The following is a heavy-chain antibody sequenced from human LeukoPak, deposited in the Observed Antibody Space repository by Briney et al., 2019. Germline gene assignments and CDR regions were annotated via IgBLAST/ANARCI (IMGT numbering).Heavy chain of an antibody. CDR3: ARGSGSYYDLGGFDY. V-gene: IGHV1-46*01. Sequence: GASVKVSCKASGYTFTSYYMHWVRQAPGQGLEWMGIINPSGGSTSYAQKFQGRVTMTRDTSTSTVYMELSSLRSEDTAVYYCARGSGSYYDLGGFDYWGQGTLVTVSS. CDR2: INPSGGST. CDR1: GYTFTSYY. D-gene: IGHD1-26*01. J-gene: IGHJ4*02.